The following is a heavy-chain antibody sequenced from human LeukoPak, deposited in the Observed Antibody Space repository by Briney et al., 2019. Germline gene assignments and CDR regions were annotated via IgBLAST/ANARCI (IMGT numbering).Heavy chain of an antibody. Sequence: SETLSLTCTVSGYSISSGYYWGWIRQPPGKGLEWIGSIYHSGSTYYNPSLKSRVTISVDTSKNQFSLKLSSVTAADTAVYYCARVTREAARPYYFDYWGQGTLVTVSS. CDR3: ARVTREAARPYYFDY. V-gene: IGHV4-38-2*02. CDR2: IYHSGST. CDR1: GYSISSGYY. J-gene: IGHJ4*02. D-gene: IGHD6-6*01.